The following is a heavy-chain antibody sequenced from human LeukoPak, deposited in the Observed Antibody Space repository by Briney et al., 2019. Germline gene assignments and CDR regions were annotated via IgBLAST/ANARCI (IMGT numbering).Heavy chain of an antibody. J-gene: IGHJ5*02. Sequence: ASVKVSCKASGYTFTSYDINWVRQATGQGLEWMGWMNPNSGDTGYAQKFQGRVTMTRNTSISTAYMELSSLRSEDTAVYYCARGGMARYYYDSSGYSFDPWGQGTLVAVSS. CDR2: MNPNSGDT. CDR3: ARGGMARYYYDSSGYSFDP. V-gene: IGHV1-8*01. CDR1: GYTFTSYD. D-gene: IGHD3-22*01.